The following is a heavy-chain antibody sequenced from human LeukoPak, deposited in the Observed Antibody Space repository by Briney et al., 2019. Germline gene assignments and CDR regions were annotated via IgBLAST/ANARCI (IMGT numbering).Heavy chain of an antibody. CDR2: IYYSGNT. Sequence: SQTLSLTCTVSGGSISSGDYYWSWIRQPPGKGLEWIGYIYYSGNTYYNPSLKSRVTISLDTSKNQFSPKLSSVTAADTAVYYCARDDYLEYYFDSWGQGTLVTVSS. CDR1: GGSISSGDYY. V-gene: IGHV4-30-4*01. CDR3: ARDDYLEYYFDS. J-gene: IGHJ4*02. D-gene: IGHD4-11*01.